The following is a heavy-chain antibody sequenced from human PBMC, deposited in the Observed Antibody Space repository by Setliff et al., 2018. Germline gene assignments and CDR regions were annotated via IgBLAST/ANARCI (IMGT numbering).Heavy chain of an antibody. Sequence: GASVKVSCKASGYTLTGYYMHWVRQAPGQGLEWMGRINPNSGGTNYAQKFQGRVTMTWDTSISTAYMELSRLRSDDTAVYYCARGGPGVVIMPAAKLFDYWGQGTQVTVSS. CDR3: ARGGPGVVIMPAAKLFDY. J-gene: IGHJ4*02. CDR2: INPNSGGT. V-gene: IGHV1-2*06. CDR1: GYTLTGYY. D-gene: IGHD2-2*01.